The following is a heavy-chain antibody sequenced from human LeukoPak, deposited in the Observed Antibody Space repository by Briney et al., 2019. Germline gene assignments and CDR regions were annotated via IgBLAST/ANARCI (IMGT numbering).Heavy chain of an antibody. J-gene: IGHJ3*02. CDR3: ARHGVQIVGATGTALDI. V-gene: IGHV5-51*01. D-gene: IGHD1-26*01. CDR1: GYRFPSYW. CDR2: IYPGDSDT. Sequence: GESLKISCKGSGYRFPSYWNGWVRQMPGKGLEWMGIIYPGDSDTRYSPSSQGQVTISADKSISTAYLQWSSLKASDTAVYYCARHGVQIVGATGTALDIWGQGTMVTVSS.